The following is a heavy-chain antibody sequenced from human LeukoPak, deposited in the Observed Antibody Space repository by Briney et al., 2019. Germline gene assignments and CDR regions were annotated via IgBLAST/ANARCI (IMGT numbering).Heavy chain of an antibody. J-gene: IGHJ5*02. CDR1: GFTFSSYA. CDR3: AREGPATAIPEGGPLLFDP. CDR2: ISYDGSNK. V-gene: IGHV3-30*01. Sequence: GRSLRLSCAASGFTFSSYAMHWVRQAPGKRLEWVAVISYDGSNKYYADSVKGRFTISRDNSKNTLYLQMNSLRAEDTAVYYCAREGPATAIPEGGPLLFDPWGQGTLVTVSS. D-gene: IGHD2-2*02.